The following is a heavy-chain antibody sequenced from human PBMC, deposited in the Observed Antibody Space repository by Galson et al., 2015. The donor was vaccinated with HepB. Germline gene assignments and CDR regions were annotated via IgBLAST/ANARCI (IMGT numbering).Heavy chain of an antibody. CDR3: ARRDSGSYHMLDY. J-gene: IGHJ4*02. V-gene: IGHV3-23*01. CDR2: ISASAFST. CDR1: GFTFSNYA. D-gene: IGHD1-26*01. Sequence: SLRLSCAAPGFTFSNYAMHWVRQAPGKGLEWVSVISASAFSTYYADSVEGRFTISRDNSKNTVYLQMNSLRVEDTAVYYCARRDSGSYHMLDYWGQGTLVTVSS.